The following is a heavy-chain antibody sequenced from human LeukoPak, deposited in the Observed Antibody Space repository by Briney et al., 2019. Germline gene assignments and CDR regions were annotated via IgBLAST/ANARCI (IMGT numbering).Heavy chain of an antibody. CDR1: GFTFSSYG. CDR2: ISSSSSYI. D-gene: IGHD3-9*01. Sequence: GGSLRLSCAASGFTFSSYGMHWVRQAPGKGLEWVSSISSSSSYIYYADSVKGRFTISRDNAKNSLYLQMNSLRAEDTAVYYCARDGKLRYFDSHDYWGQGTLVTVSS. J-gene: IGHJ4*02. CDR3: ARDGKLRYFDSHDY. V-gene: IGHV3-21*01.